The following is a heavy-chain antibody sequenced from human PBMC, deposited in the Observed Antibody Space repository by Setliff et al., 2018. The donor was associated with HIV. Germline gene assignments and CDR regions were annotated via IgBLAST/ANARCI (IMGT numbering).Heavy chain of an antibody. D-gene: IGHD2-15*01. CDR1: GGSISNYY. CDR2: IYTSGST. Sequence: SETPSLTCTVSGGSISNYYWSWIRQPPGKGLEWIGYIYTSGSTNYNPSLKGRVTISVDTSKNQFSLKLSSVTAADTAVYYCAGYCGGGSCASIWGQGTMVTVSS. J-gene: IGHJ3*02. CDR3: AGYCGGGSCASI. V-gene: IGHV4-4*09.